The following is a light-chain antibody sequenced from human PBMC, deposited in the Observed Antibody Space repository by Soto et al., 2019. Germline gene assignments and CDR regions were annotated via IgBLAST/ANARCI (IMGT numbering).Light chain of an antibody. CDR3: CSFTRSNTYV. Sequence: QSVLTQPASVSGSPGQSITISCTGTTSDVGAYNYVSWYQQHPGKAPKLIIYDVSDRPSGVSNRFSGSKSGNTASLTISGLQADDEADYYCCSFTRSNTYVFGTGTKVTVL. CDR2: DVS. J-gene: IGLJ1*01. CDR1: TSDVGAYNY. V-gene: IGLV2-14*03.